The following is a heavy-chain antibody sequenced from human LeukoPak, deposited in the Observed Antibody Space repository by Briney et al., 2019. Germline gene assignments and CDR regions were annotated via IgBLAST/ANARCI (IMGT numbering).Heavy chain of an antibody. Sequence: GGSLRLSCAASGFTFSSYSMNWVRQAPGKGLEWVSSISSSSSYIYYADSVKGRFTISRDNSRNTLYLQMNSLRAEDTAVYYCAKDGSGYYFHYWGQGPLVTVSS. J-gene: IGHJ4*02. CDR1: GFTFSSYS. CDR2: ISSSSSYI. CDR3: AKDGSGYYFHY. D-gene: IGHD3-22*01. V-gene: IGHV3-21*04.